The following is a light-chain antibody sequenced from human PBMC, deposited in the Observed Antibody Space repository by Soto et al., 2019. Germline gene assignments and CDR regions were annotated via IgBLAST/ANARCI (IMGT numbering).Light chain of an antibody. CDR3: QQYNSYPIT. J-gene: IGKJ5*01. CDR1: QSISSW. CDR2: DAS. V-gene: IGKV1-5*01. Sequence: DIQMTLSPSTLSASVGDRVTITCRASQSISSWLAWYQQKPGKAPKLLIYDASNLESGVPSRFSGSGSGTEFTLTISSLQPDDFATYYCQQYNSYPITFGQGTRLEVK.